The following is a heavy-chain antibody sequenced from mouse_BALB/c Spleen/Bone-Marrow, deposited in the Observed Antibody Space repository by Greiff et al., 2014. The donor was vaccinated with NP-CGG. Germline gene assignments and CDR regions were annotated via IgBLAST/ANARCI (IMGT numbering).Heavy chain of an antibody. D-gene: IGHD1-1*02. V-gene: IGHV5-9-3*01. CDR3: TRQRGDYAMDY. Sequence: EVMLVESGGGLVKPGGSLKLSCAASGFTFSSYGVSWGRQTPEKRLGWVATISNGGNYTYYPDSVKGRFTISRDNAKNTLYLQMSSLRSEDTAMYYCTRQRGDYAMDYWGQGTSVTVSS. J-gene: IGHJ4*01. CDR2: ISNGGNYT. CDR1: GFTFSSYG.